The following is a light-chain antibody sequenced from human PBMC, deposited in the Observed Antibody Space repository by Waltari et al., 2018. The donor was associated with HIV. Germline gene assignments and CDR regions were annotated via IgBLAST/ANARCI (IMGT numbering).Light chain of an antibody. CDR2: EVS. V-gene: IGLV2-14*01. J-gene: IGLJ2*01. CDR3: SSYTSSSTLV. CDR1: SSDVGGYNY. Sequence: QSALTQPASVSGSPGQSITIPCTGTSSDVGGYNYVSWYQQHPAKAPKLMIYEVSKRPSGVSNRFSGSKSGNTASLTISGLQAEDEADYYCSSYTSSSTLVFGGGTKLTVL.